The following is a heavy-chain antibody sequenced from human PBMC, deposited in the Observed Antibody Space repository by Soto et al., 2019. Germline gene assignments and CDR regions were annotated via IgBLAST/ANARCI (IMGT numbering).Heavy chain of an antibody. CDR2: ISGSGGST. V-gene: IGHV3-23*01. Sequence: PGGSLRLSCAASGFTFSSYAMSWVRQAPGKGLEWVSAISGSGGSTYYAVSVKGRFTISRDNSKNTLYLQMNSLRAEDTAVYYCAKNGNSSGYYLAQYYFDYWGQGTLVTVSS. CDR1: GFTFSSYA. CDR3: AKNGNSSGYYLAQYYFDY. J-gene: IGHJ4*02. D-gene: IGHD3-22*01.